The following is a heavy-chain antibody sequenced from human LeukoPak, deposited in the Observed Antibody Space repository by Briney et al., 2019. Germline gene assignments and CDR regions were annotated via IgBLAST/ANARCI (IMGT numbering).Heavy chain of an antibody. CDR1: GAFITNSHW. J-gene: IGHJ4*02. V-gene: IGHV4-4*02. D-gene: IGHD4-17*01. Sequence: PSGTLSLTCAVSGAFITNSHWWSWARQPPGKGLEWIGEIYHSGTTNYNPSLQSRVTMSVDKSKNQFSLKLSSVTAADTAVYYCATYFYGEYGSYYFDYWGQGTLDTVSS. CDR3: ATYFYGEYGSYYFDY. CDR2: IYHSGTT.